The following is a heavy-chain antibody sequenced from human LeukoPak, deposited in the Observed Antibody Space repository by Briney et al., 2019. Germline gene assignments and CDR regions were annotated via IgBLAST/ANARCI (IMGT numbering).Heavy chain of an antibody. V-gene: IGHV1-18*01. CDR2: ISPNNGIT. D-gene: IGHD3-9*01. Sequence: ASVKVSCKASGYTFTRYGISWVRQAPGQGLEWMGWISPNNGITNSAQRVQGRVTMTTDTSTSTSYMELRSLSFDDTAVYYCARRSYILTGRYRPDDAFDIWGQGTRVTVSS. CDR1: GYTFTRYG. J-gene: IGHJ3*02. CDR3: ARRSYILTGRYRPDDAFDI.